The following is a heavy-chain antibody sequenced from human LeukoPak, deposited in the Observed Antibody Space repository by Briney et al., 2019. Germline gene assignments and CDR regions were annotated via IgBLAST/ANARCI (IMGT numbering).Heavy chain of an antibody. CDR2: INHSGST. V-gene: IGHV4-34*01. D-gene: IGHD3-3*01. CDR1: GGSFSGYY. J-gene: IGHJ4*02. CDR3: ARGVLRLLEWLPRVYFDY. Sequence: PSETLSLTCAVYGGSFSGYYWSWIRQPPGKGLEWIGEINHSGSTNYNPSLKSRVTISVDTSKNQFSLKLSSVTAADTAVYYCARGVLRLLEWLPRVYFDYWGQGTLVTVSS.